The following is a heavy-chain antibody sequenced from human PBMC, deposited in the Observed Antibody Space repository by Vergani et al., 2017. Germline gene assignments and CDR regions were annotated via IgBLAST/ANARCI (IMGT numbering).Heavy chain of an antibody. D-gene: IGHD3-10*02. CDR1: GFTFSSYS. CDR2: ISSSSSYT. CDR3: ASYVREMYYFDD. J-gene: IGHJ4*02. V-gene: IGHV3-21*01. Sequence: EVQLVESGGGLVQPGGSLRLSCAASGFTFSSYSMNWVRQAPGKGLEWVSSISSSSSYTYYADSVKGRFTISRDNAKYSLYLQMNSLRAEDTDVYYCASYVREMYYFDDWGQGTLVTVSS.